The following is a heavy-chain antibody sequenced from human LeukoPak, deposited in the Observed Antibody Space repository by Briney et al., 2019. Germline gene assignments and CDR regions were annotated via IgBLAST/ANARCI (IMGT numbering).Heavy chain of an antibody. V-gene: IGHV3-74*01. CDR1: GFTVSNYW. J-gene: IGHJ6*03. CDR2: INSDGSST. Sequence: PGGSLRLSCAASGFTVSNYWMSWVRQAPGKGLVWVSRINSDGSSTSYADSVKGRFTISRDNAKNTLYLQMNSLRAEDTAVYYCARTGLYGSGSYPYYYYYYMDVWGKGTTVTISS. D-gene: IGHD3-10*01. CDR3: ARTGLYGSGSYPYYYYYYMDV.